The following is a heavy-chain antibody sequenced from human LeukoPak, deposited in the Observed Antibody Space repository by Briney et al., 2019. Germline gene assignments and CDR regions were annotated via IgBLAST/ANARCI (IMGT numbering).Heavy chain of an antibody. CDR3: AKDLAWGLDY. CDR1: GFPFSSYG. J-gene: IGHJ4*02. CDR2: IWSVGGAE. Sequence: GGSLRLSCVASGFPFSSYGMHWVRQAPGKGLEWVAVIWSVGGAEYYADSVKGRFTISRDNSKNMLFLQMNSLRAEDTAVYYCAKDLAWGLDYWGQGTPVTVSS. V-gene: IGHV3-33*06. D-gene: IGHD7-27*01.